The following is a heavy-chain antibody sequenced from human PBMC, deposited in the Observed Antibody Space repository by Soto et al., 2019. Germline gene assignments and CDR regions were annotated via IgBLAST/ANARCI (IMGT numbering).Heavy chain of an antibody. CDR3: ARDRLSSGSYRSEKNIDY. CDR1: GYTSTSYG. J-gene: IGHJ4*02. Sequence: QVQLVQSGAEVKKPGASVKVSCKASGYTSTSYGISWVRQAPGQGLEWMGWISAYNGNTNYAQKLQGRVTMTTDTSTSTAYMELRSLRSDDTAVYYCARDRLSSGSYRSEKNIDYWGQGTLVTVSS. CDR2: ISAYNGNT. V-gene: IGHV1-18*01. D-gene: IGHD1-26*01.